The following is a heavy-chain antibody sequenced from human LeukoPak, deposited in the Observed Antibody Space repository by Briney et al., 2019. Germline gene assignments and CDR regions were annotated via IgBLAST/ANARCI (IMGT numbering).Heavy chain of an antibody. V-gene: IGHV4-59*01. Sequence: PSETLSLTCTVSGGSIGSYYWSWIRQPPGKGLEWIGYIYDSGSTNYNPSLKSRVTISVGTSKDQFSLKLSSVTAADTAVYYCACLTTADAFDIWGQGTMVTVSS. D-gene: IGHD3-22*01. CDR3: ACLTTADAFDI. J-gene: IGHJ3*02. CDR1: GGSIGSYY. CDR2: IYDSGST.